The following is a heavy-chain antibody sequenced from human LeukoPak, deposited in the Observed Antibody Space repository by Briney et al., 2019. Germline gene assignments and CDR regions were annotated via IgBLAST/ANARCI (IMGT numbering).Heavy chain of an antibody. CDR2: IYSGGST. D-gene: IGHD3-22*01. Sequence: GGSLRLSCAASGFTVSSNYMSWVRQAPGKGLEWVSVIYSGGSTYYADSVKGRFTISRDNSKNTLYLQMNSLRAEDTAVHYCARDPRDSSGYYPSWGQGTLVTVSS. J-gene: IGHJ4*02. V-gene: IGHV3-66*01. CDR3: ARDPRDSSGYYPS. CDR1: GFTVSSNY.